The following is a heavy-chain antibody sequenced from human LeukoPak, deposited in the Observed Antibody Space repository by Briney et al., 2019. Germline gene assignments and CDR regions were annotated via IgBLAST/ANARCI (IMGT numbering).Heavy chain of an antibody. CDR2: SSGSGGST. CDR1: GFTFSNYA. V-gene: IGHV3-23*01. J-gene: IGHJ4*02. CDR3: AKDHRSSWYSGDFDY. Sequence: AGGSLRLSCAVSGFTFSNYAMRWVRQAPGKGLEWVSGSSGSGGSTYYAASVKGRFTISRDNSKNTLYLQMNRLRAEDTAVYYCAKDHRSSWYSGDFDYWGQGTLVTVSS. D-gene: IGHD6-13*01.